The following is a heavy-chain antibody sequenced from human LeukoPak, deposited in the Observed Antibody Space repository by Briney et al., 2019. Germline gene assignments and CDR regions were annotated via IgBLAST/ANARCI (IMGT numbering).Heavy chain of an antibody. CDR1: GGTFSSYA. D-gene: IGHD2-2*01. V-gene: IGHV1-69*13. J-gene: IGHJ4*02. CDR3: ARGTPRLEDIVVVPAATYYFDY. Sequence: SVKVSCKASGGTFSSYAISWVRQAPGQGLEWMGGIIPIFGTANYAQKFQGRVTITADESTSTAYMELSSLRSEDTAVYYCARGTPRLEDIVVVPAATYYFDYWGQGTLVTVSS. CDR2: IIPIFGTA.